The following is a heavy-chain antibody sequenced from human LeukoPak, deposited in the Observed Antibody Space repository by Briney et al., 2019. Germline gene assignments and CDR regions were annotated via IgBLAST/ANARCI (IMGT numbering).Heavy chain of an antibody. CDR1: GGSISSSSYY. J-gene: IGHJ3*02. D-gene: IGHD2-2*01. CDR3: ARGLRGYCSSTSCYFRGLDAFDI. CDR2: IYYSGST. V-gene: IGHV4-30-4*08. Sequence: SETLSLTCTVSGGSISSSSYYWGWIRQPPGKGLEWIGYIYYSGSTYYNPSLKSRVTISVDTSKNQFSLKLSSVTAADTAVYYCARGLRGYCSSTSCYFRGLDAFDIWGQGTMVTVSS.